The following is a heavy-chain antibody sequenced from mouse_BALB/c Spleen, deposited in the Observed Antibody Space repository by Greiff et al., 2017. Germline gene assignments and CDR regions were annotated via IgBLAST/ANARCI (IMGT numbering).Heavy chain of an antibody. CDR3: ARRGYGNCVDY. Sequence: VQLQQSGPGLVKPSQSLSLTCTVTGYSITSDYAWNWIRQFPGNKLEWMGYISYSGSTSYNPSLKSRISITRDTSKNQFFLQLNSVTTEDTATYYCARRGYGNCVDYWGQGTTLTVSS. CDR1: GYSITSDYA. CDR2: ISYSGST. V-gene: IGHV3-2*02. J-gene: IGHJ2*01. D-gene: IGHD2-10*02.